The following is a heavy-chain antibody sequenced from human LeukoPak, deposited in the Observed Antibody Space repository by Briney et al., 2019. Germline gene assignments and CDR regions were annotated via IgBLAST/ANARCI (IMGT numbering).Heavy chain of an antibody. J-gene: IGHJ4*02. Sequence: SETLSLTCTVSGGSISGYYWSWIRQPAGKGLEWIGRICTTGDTNYNPSLKSRVTMSVDTSKNQFSLKLSSVSAADTAVYYCARRGYSGYDLDYWGQGTLVTVSS. CDR1: GGSISGYY. V-gene: IGHV4-4*07. CDR2: ICTTGDT. D-gene: IGHD5-12*01. CDR3: ARRGYSGYDLDY.